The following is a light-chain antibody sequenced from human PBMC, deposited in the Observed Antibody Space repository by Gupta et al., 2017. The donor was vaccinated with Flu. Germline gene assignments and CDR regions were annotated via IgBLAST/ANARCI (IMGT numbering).Light chain of an antibody. CDR1: YIGGKN. J-gene: IGLJ2*01. CDR2: DDS. V-gene: IGLV3-21*03. Sequence: YVLTQPPSVSVAPGRTARIACEGNYIGGKNVHWYQQMPGQAPVVVVYDDSDRPSGIPERFSGSNSGTTATLTIIRVEAGDEADYYCQVYDTSRDHWVFGGGTKSTVL. CDR3: QVYDTSRDHWV.